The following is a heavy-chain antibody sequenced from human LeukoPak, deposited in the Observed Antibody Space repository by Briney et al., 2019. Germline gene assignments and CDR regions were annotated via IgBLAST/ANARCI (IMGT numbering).Heavy chain of an antibody. D-gene: IGHD6-19*01. V-gene: IGHV3-30*18. Sequence: GGSLRLSCAASGFTFSSHGMHWVRQAPGKGLEWVAVISYDGSNKYYADSVKGRFTISRDNSKNTLYLQMNSLRAEDTAVYYCAKDLIAVAGTGAGGYFDYGGQGTLVTVSS. J-gene: IGHJ4*02. CDR3: AKDLIAVAGTGAGGYFDY. CDR1: GFTFSSHG. CDR2: ISYDGSNK.